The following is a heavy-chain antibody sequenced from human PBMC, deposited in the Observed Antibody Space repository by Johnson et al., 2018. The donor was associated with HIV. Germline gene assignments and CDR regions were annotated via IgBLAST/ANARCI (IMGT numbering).Heavy chain of an antibody. V-gene: IGHV3-13*01. CDR2: IGTAGDT. CDR3: ARAPYNWNAGLFGAFDM. J-gene: IGHJ3*02. Sequence: VQLVESGGGLVQPGGSLRLSCAASGFTFSGYDMHWVRQTTGKGLEWVSSIGTAGDTSYPGSVKGRFTISRENAKNTLYLQMNSLRAEDTAVYYCARAPYNWNAGLFGAFDMWGRGTKVTVSS. D-gene: IGHD1-20*01. CDR1: GFTFSGYD.